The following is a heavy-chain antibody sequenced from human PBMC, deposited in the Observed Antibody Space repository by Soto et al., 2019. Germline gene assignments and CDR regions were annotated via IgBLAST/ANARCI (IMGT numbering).Heavy chain of an antibody. V-gene: IGHV3-30*18. CDR3: AKDGSGWPDY. D-gene: IGHD6-19*01. CDR2: ISYDGSNK. Sequence: QVQLVESGGGVVQPGRSLRLSCAASGFTFSSYGMHWVRQAPGKGLEWVAVISYDGSNKYYADSVKGRFTISRDNSKNALYLQMNSLRAEDTAVYYCAKDGSGWPDYWGQGTLVTVS. J-gene: IGHJ4*02. CDR1: GFTFSSYG.